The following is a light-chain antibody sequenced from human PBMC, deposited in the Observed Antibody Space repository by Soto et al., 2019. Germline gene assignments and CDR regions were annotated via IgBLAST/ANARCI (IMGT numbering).Light chain of an antibody. CDR3: QHYDRAPMWT. J-gene: IGKJ1*01. CDR1: QSVSSH. Sequence: EIVLTQSPGTLSLSPGERATLSCRASQSVSSHLAWYQQKPGQAPRLLIYDVSNRATGIPARFSGSGSGTDFTLTISRLDPEDFAVYYCQHYDRAPMWTFGQGTKVDI. V-gene: IGKV3-20*01. CDR2: DVS.